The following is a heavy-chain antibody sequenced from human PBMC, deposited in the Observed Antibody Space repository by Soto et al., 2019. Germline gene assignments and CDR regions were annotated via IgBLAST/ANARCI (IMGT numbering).Heavy chain of an antibody. Sequence: QVQLVESGGGVVQPGGSLRLSCEASGFNFNTYGMHWVRQSPGKGLEWVAIIWYEGSNKNYADSVKGRFAISRDNSKNTLWLRMNNLRDEDTAVYYCARDKCPVAARVSLDYWGQGTLVTVSS. V-gene: IGHV3-33*01. J-gene: IGHJ4*02. CDR1: GFNFNTYG. CDR3: ARDKCPVAARVSLDY. CDR2: IWYEGSNK. D-gene: IGHD6-6*01.